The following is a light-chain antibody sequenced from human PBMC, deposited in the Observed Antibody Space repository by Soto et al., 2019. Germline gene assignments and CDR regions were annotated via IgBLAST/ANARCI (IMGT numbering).Light chain of an antibody. V-gene: IGKV3D-20*02. CDR2: GAS. CDR3: QQRSNWPIT. J-gene: IGKJ5*01. CDR1: QSVSSSY. Sequence: EIVLTQSPGTLSLSPGERATLSCRASQSVSSSYLAWYQQKPGQAPRLLIYGASSRATGIPARFSGGGSGTDFTLTISSLEPEDFAVYYCQQRSNWPITFGQGTRLEI.